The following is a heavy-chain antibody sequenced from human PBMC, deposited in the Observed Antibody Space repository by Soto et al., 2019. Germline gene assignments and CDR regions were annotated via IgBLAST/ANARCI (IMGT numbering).Heavy chain of an antibody. J-gene: IGHJ4*02. V-gene: IGHV3-23*01. CDR2: ISGSGGGT. CDR3: AKGGYGSSWRFDY. D-gene: IGHD6-13*01. CDR1: GFTFSSSA. Sequence: PVGSLRLSCAASGFTFSSSAMSWVRQAPGKGLEWVSGISGSGGGTYYADSVKGRFTISRDNSKNTLYLQMNSLRAEDTAVYYCAKGGYGSSWRFDYWGQGTLVTVS.